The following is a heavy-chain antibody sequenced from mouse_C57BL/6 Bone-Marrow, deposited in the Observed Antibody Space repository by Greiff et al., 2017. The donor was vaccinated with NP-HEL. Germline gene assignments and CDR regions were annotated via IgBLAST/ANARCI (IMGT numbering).Heavy chain of an antibody. Sequence: QVQLKQPGAELVKPGASVKLSCKASGYTFTSYWMHWVKQRPGQGLGWIGMIHPNSGSTNYNEKFKSKATLTVDKSSSTAYMQLSSLTSEDSAVYYCARLFAYWGQGTLVTVSA. CDR2: IHPNSGST. CDR3: ARLFAY. V-gene: IGHV1-64*01. CDR1: GYTFTSYW. J-gene: IGHJ3*01.